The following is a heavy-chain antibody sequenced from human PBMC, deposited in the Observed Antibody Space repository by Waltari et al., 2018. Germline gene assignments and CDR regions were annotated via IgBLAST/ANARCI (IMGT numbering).Heavy chain of an antibody. V-gene: IGHV3-30*02. CDR2: RRYDGSNK. D-gene: IGHD4-17*01. J-gene: IGHJ4*02. CDR1: GFTFSSYG. Sequence: QVQLVESGGGVVQPGGSLRLSCAASGFTFSSYGMHWVRQAPGKGLEWVAFRRYDGSNKYYADSVKGRFTISRDNSKNTLYLQMNSLRAEDTAVYYCAKVTYGGNYYFDYWGQGTLVTVSS. CDR3: AKVTYGGNYYFDY.